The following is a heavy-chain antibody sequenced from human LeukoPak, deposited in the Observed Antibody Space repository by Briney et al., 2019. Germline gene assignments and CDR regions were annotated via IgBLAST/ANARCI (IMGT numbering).Heavy chain of an antibody. J-gene: IGHJ4*02. CDR1: GYSISSGYY. CDR2: FYDSGNT. V-gene: IGHV4-38-2*02. CDR3: ARGKSRGSHIDY. Sequence: PSETLSRTCTVSGYSISSGYYWGWIRQPPGKGLEWIGSFYDSGNTYYNPSLKSRVTISVDTSKNQFSLKVRSVTAADTAVYFCARGKSRGSHIDYCGQGTLVTVSS. D-gene: IGHD1-26*01.